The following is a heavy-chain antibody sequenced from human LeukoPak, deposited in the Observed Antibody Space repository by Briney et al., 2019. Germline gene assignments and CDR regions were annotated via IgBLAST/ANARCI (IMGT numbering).Heavy chain of an antibody. D-gene: IGHD3-10*01. CDR2: IYTSGST. CDR3: ARVKTYYYGSGSYYNNNWFDP. CDR1: GGSISSYY. V-gene: IGHV4-4*07. Sequence: PSETLSLTCTVSGGSISSYYWSWIRQPAGKGLEWIGRIYTSGSTNYNPSLKSRVTISVDTSKNQFSLKLSSVTAADTAVYYCARVKTYYYGSGSYYNNNWFDPWGQGTLVTVSS. J-gene: IGHJ5*02.